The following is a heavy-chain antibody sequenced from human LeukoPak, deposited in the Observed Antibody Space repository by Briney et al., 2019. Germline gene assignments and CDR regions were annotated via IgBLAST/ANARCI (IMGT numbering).Heavy chain of an antibody. D-gene: IGHD1-26*01. J-gene: IGHJ6*03. CDR3: ARCSGREYYSYYMAV. V-gene: IGHV1-2*02. CDR2: IDPNSGDT. Sequence: ASVKVSCKASGYTFTDYFMHWVRQAPGQGLEWMGWIDPNSGDTNYAQKFQGRVTMTRDTSITTAYMELSRLSSDDTAGYYCARCSGREYYSYYMAVWGKGTTVTVSS. CDR1: GYTFTDYF.